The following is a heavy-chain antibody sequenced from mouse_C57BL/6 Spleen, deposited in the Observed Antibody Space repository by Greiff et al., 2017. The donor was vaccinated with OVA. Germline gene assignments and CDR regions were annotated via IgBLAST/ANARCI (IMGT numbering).Heavy chain of an antibody. Sequence: VESEGGLVQPGSSMKLSCTASGFTFSDYYMAWVRQVPEKGLEWVANINYDGSSTYYLDSLKSRFIISRDNAKNILYLQMSSLKSEDTATYYCARDDYSNSFAYWGQGTLVTVSA. J-gene: IGHJ3*01. CDR1: GFTFSDYY. CDR2: INYDGSST. V-gene: IGHV5-16*01. CDR3: ARDDYSNSFAY. D-gene: IGHD2-5*01.